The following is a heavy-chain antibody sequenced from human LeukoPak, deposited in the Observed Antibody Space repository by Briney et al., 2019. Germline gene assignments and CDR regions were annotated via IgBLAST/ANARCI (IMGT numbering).Heavy chain of an antibody. V-gene: IGHV5-51*01. CDR2: IYPDDSDT. Sequence: GESLKISCEGSGYTFRSYWIGWVRQMPGKDLEWMGMIYPDDSDTRYSPSFQGQVTFPADLFLNTAYLQWISLEASDTAIYYCTRQSQACSTGSCYVVSWGQGTQVTVSS. CDR1: GYTFRSYW. J-gene: IGHJ5*01. CDR3: TRQSQACSTGSCYVVS. D-gene: IGHD2-15*01.